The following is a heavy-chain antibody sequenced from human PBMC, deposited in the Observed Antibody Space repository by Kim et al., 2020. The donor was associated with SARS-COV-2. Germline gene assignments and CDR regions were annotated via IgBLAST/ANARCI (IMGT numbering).Heavy chain of an antibody. CDR3: WRGGRSSYYYYYGMDV. Sequence: SETLSLTCTVSGGSISSSSYYWGWIRQPPGKGLEWIGSIYYSGSTYYNPSLKSRVTISVDTSKNQFSLKLSSVTAADTAVYYCWRGGRSSYYYYYGMDVWGQGTTVTVSS. D-gene: IGHD3-16*01. J-gene: IGHJ6*02. CDR2: IYYSGST. CDR1: GGSISSSSYY. V-gene: IGHV4-39*01.